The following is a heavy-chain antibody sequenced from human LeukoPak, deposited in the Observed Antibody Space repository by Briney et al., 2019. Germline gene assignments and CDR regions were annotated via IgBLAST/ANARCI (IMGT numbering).Heavy chain of an antibody. CDR3: ARGYGSGSYST. CDR1: GVSTSSGY. CDR2: ISTSVPT. D-gene: IGHD3-10*01. V-gene: IGHV4-4*07. J-gene: IGHJ5*02. Sequence: PSETLSLTCTVSGVSTSSGYWSWIRQPAGRGLEWIGRISTSVPTYYNPSLKSRVTMSLDTSENLFSLRVNSVTAADTAIYCCARGYGSGSYSTWGQGTLVTVSS.